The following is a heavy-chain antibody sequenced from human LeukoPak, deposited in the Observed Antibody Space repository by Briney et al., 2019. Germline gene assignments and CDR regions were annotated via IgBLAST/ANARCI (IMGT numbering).Heavy chain of an antibody. Sequence: ASVKVSCKASGYTFTSYGISWVRQAPGQGLEWMGWISAYNGYTKYAQKFQGRVTMTRDTSTSTAYMELRSLRSDDTAVYYCARFRPDWLWCDWGQGTLVTVSS. D-gene: IGHD3-9*01. CDR2: ISAYNGYT. CDR3: ARFRPDWLWCD. CDR1: GYTFTSYG. J-gene: IGHJ4*02. V-gene: IGHV1-18*01.